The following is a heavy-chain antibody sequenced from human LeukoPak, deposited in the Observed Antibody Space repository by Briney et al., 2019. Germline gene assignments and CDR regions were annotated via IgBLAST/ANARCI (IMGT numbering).Heavy chain of an antibody. D-gene: IGHD6-19*01. V-gene: IGHV4-4*07. Sequence: SETLSLTCTVSGGSISSYYWSWIRQPAGKGLEWIGRIDTSGNTNYKPSLKSRVTMSVDTSKNQFSLKLSSVTAADTAVYYCARRSAHSVAGPQVLYWYFDLWGRGTLVTVSS. CDR2: IDTSGNT. J-gene: IGHJ2*01. CDR3: ARRSAHSVAGPQVLYWYFDL. CDR1: GGSISSYY.